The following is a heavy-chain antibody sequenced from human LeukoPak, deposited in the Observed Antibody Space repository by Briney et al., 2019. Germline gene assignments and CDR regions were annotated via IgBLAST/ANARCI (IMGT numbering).Heavy chain of an antibody. Sequence: SVKVSCKASGYTFTSYGISWVRQAPGQGLEWMGGIIPIFGTANYAQKFQGRVTITRDTSASTAYMELSSLRSEDTAVYYCAGVMGSGWTGFDYWGQGTLVTVSS. D-gene: IGHD6-19*01. J-gene: IGHJ4*02. V-gene: IGHV1-69*05. CDR1: GYTFTSYG. CDR2: IIPIFGTA. CDR3: AGVMGSGWTGFDY.